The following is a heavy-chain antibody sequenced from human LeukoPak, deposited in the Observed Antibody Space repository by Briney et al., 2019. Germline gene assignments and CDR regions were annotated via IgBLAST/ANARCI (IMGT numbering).Heavy chain of an antibody. J-gene: IGHJ4*02. D-gene: IGHD6-19*01. CDR1: GFPFSSYG. Sequence: PGGSLRLSCAASGFPFSSYGMHWVRQAPGKGLEWVAFIRFDGSHKYYADSVKGRFTISRDNSKNMMYLQMDSLRGEDTAVYYCATHSNGWHKGVDYWGQGTLVTVSS. CDR2: IRFDGSHK. V-gene: IGHV3-30*02. CDR3: ATHSNGWHKGVDY.